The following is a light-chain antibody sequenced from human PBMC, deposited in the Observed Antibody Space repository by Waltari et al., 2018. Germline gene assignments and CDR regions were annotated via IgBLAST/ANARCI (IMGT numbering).Light chain of an antibody. CDR2: EDS. CDR3: CSTDSSGNPS. CDR1: ALSKKD. J-gene: IGLJ1*01. V-gene: IGLV3-10*01. Sequence: SYELPQPPSASVSPGQTARITCSGDALSKKDAYCHQQKSGQAPVAAIYEDSKRSSGFPEGFSGSMSWTMATLTITGAQEEDEADYYCCSTDSSGNPSFGTGTKVTVL.